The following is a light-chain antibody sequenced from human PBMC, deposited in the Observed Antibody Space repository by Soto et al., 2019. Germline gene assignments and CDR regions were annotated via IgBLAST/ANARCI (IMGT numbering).Light chain of an antibody. J-gene: IGKJ3*01. CDR1: QSVLYSSNNKNY. V-gene: IGKV4-1*01. CDR3: QQYYSTPCT. CDR2: WAS. Sequence: DIVMTQSPDSLAVSLGERATINCKSSQSVLYSSNNKNYLAWYQQKPGQPPKLLIYWASTRESGVPDRFSGSGSGTDFTLTISSLQAEDVAVYYCQQYYSTPCTFGPVTTVDIK.